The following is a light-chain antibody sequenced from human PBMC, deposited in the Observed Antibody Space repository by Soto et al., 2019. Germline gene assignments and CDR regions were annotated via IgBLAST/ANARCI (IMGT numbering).Light chain of an antibody. V-gene: IGLV2-14*03. CDR2: DVF. J-gene: IGLJ1*01. CDR1: SSDVGGFNS. CDR3: ISYTSTRTNV. Sequence: QSALTQPASVSGSPGQSITISCTGTSSDVGGFNSVSWYQLRPGTAPKLILYDVFDRPSGVSYRFSGSKSGNTASLTTSGLQAADEADYFCISYTSTRTNVFGSGTKLTVL.